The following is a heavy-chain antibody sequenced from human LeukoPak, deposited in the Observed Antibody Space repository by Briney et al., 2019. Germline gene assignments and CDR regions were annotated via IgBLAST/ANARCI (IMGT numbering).Heavy chain of an antibody. D-gene: IGHD5-24*01. Sequence: ASVKVSCKASGYTFTSYDINWVRQATGQGLEWMGWMNPNSGNTGYAQKFQGRVTMTRNTSISTAYMELSSLRSEDTAVYYCARGGIVGETATIDVDYWGQGTLVTVSS. CDR1: GYTFTSYD. CDR2: MNPNSGNT. V-gene: IGHV1-8*01. CDR3: ARGGIVGETATIDVDY. J-gene: IGHJ4*02.